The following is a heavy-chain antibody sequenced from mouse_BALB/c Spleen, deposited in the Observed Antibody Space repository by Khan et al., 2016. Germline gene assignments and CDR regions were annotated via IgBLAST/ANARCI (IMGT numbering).Heavy chain of an antibody. Sequence: VQLKQPGPELVKPGASVTISCKASGYTFPDYYMHWAKPSHGKRLAWIGYIYPYNGDSGCNQKSKSKATSTVDNSSIPAYMDLRSLPSEASAVYYCARSGGWLFDYVGQGTTLTFSS. D-gene: IGHD2-3*01. CDR2: IYPYNGDS. CDR1: GYTFPDYY. CDR3: ARSGGWLFDY. V-gene: IGHV1S29*02. J-gene: IGHJ2*01.